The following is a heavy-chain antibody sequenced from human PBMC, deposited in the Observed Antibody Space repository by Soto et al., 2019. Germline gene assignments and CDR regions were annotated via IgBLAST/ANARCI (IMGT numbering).Heavy chain of an antibody. CDR3: ARGTYKDF. CDR2: INYNGRA. CDR1: GTSIRSSNYY. J-gene: IGHJ4*02. Sequence: PSETLSLTCSVSGTSIRSSNYYWGWVRQPPGKGLEWIGSINYNGRAYQNPSLKSRATISIDTSENQFSLKLTSVTAADTAMYYCARGTYKDFWGQGTLVTVSS. D-gene: IGHD1-1*01. V-gene: IGHV4-39*01.